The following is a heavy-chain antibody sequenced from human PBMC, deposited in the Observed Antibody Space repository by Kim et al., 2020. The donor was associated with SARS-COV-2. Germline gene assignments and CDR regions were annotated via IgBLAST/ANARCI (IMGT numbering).Heavy chain of an antibody. CDR2: IKEDGSYE. Sequence: GGSLRLSCAASGFSFSVYWMSWVRQAPGKGLEWLANIKEDGSYECYVDSVKGRFTISRDNAKNSLYLQMNSLNAGDTAVYYCAREELVAAAHGTPIQHWGQGTLVTVSS. J-gene: IGHJ1*01. V-gene: IGHV3-7*03. CDR1: GFSFSVYW. D-gene: IGHD2-8*02. CDR3: AREELVAAAHGTPIQH.